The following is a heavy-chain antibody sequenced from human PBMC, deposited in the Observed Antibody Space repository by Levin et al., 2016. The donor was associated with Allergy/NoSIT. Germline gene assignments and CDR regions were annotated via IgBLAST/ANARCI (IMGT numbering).Heavy chain of an antibody. CDR2: ISGSGGST. Sequence: WIRQPPGKGLEWVSAISGSGGSTYYADSVKGRFTISRDNSKNTLYLQMNSLRAEDTAVYYCAKDYEQLVHFINYFDYWGQGTLVTVSS. J-gene: IGHJ4*02. D-gene: IGHD6-13*01. V-gene: IGHV3-23*01. CDR3: AKDYEQLVHFINYFDY.